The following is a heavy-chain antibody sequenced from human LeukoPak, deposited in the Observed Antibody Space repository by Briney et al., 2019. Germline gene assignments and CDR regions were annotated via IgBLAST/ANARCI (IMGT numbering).Heavy chain of an antibody. CDR1: GFSVSNNY. J-gene: IGHJ4*02. CDR3: ANGDCRGGRCSSGAY. D-gene: IGHD2-15*01. V-gene: IGHV3-30*02. CDR2: TRDDGSKN. Sequence: PGGSLRLSCAASGFSVSNNYMAWVRQAPGKGLEWVAYTRDDGSKNWYGDSVKGRFTISRDNSKSTLYLQMNSLRGEDTAVYYCANGDCRGGRCSSGAYWGQGTLVTVSS.